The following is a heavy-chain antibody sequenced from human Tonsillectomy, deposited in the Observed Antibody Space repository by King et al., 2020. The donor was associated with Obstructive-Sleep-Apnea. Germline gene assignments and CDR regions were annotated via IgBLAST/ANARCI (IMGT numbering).Heavy chain of an antibody. CDR1: GFTVSGYW. CDR2: INSDGSST. D-gene: IGHD3-16*01. V-gene: IGHV3-74*01. Sequence: VQLVESGGGLIQPGGSLRLSCAASGFTVSGYWMHWVRQAPGKGLVWVSRINSDGSSTTYADSVKGRFTNSRDNAKNTLYLQMNSLRAEDTAVYYCARGGGHYYYYYGLDVWGQGTTVTVSS. J-gene: IGHJ6*02. CDR3: ARGGGHYYYYYGLDV.